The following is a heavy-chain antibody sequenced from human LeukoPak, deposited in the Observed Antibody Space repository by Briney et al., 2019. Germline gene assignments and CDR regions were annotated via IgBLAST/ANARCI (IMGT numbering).Heavy chain of an antibody. Sequence: PGGSLRLSCAASGFTFSSYGMHWVRQAPGKGLEWVAVISYDGSNKYYADSVKGRFTISRDNSKNTLYLQMNSLRAEDTAVYYCAKRRFESWIQLWLPDYWGREPWSPSPQ. D-gene: IGHD5-18*01. V-gene: IGHV3-30*18. CDR1: GFTFSSYG. CDR3: AKRRFESWIQLWLPDY. J-gene: IGHJ4*02. CDR2: ISYDGSNK.